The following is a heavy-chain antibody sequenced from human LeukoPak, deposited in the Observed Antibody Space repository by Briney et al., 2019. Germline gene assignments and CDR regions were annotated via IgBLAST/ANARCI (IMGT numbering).Heavy chain of an antibody. D-gene: IGHD6-6*01. J-gene: IGHJ4*02. Sequence: GGSLRLSCVASGFTFRSHAVSWVRQAPGKGLEWVAAIGGSGGSTDYADAVEGRFTISRDNSKNPMYLQMSSLRAAATAVSYCATTPRGQLAPFDYWGQRTLVPVSS. CDR1: GFTFRSHA. V-gene: IGHV3-23*01. CDR3: ATTPRGQLAPFDY. CDR2: IGGSGGST.